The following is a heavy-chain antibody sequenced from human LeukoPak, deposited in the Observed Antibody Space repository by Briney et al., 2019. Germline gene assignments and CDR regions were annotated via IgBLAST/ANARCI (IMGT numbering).Heavy chain of an antibody. Sequence: GGSLRLSCAASGFTFSSYGMHWVRQAPGEGLEWVAVISYDGSNKYYADSVKGRFTISRDNSKNTLYLQMNSLRAEDTAVYYCAKDILRFDGMDVWGQGTTVTVSS. CDR1: GFTFSSYG. J-gene: IGHJ6*02. CDR3: AKDILRFDGMDV. CDR2: ISYDGSNK. D-gene: IGHD3-3*01. V-gene: IGHV3-30*18.